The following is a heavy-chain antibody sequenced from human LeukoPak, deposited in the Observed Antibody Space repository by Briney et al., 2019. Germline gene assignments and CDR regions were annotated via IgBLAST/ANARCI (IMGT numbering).Heavy chain of an antibody. D-gene: IGHD2-2*01. J-gene: IGHJ1*01. CDR2: VYYDGGT. Sequence: SETLSVPCAVSGYSISSGYYWGWIRQPPGKGLEWIGSVYYDGGTYHNPSLKSRVTISVDMSKNQFFVKLSSVTAADTAVYYCARTVAYCSATSCYGYWGQGTLVTVSS. CDR1: GYSISSGYY. CDR3: ARTVAYCSATSCYGY. V-gene: IGHV4-38-2*01.